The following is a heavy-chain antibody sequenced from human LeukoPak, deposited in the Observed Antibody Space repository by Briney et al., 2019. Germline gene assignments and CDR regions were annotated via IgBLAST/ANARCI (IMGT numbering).Heavy chain of an antibody. J-gene: IGHJ4*02. CDR2: IKQDESKE. D-gene: IGHD6-25*01. CDR1: GFTFSNYW. Sequence: GGSLRLSCAASGFTFSNYWMSWVRQAPGKGLEWVANIKQDESKEYYGDSVKGRFTISRDNAKNSLYLQMNSLRAEDTAVYYCARSRLPAATFTPNDYWGQGALVTVSS. CDR3: ARSRLPAATFTPNDY. V-gene: IGHV3-7*03.